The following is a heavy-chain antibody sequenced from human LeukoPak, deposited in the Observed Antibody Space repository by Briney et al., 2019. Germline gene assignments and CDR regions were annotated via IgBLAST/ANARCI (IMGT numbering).Heavy chain of an antibody. CDR3: ARAREPLLYTYYFDY. CDR1: GYSISSGYF. J-gene: IGHJ4*02. D-gene: IGHD2-2*02. V-gene: IGHV4-38-2*02. CDR2: IYHSGSN. Sequence: SETLSLTCSVSGYSISSGYFWGWIRQPPGKGLEWIGRIYHSGSNYYDPSLKGRVTMSVDTSRNQFSLKLSSVTAADTAIYYCARAREPLLYTYYFDYWGQGTLVTVSS.